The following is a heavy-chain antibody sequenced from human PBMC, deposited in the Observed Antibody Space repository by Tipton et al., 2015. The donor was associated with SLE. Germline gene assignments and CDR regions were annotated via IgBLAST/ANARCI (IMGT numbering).Heavy chain of an antibody. V-gene: IGHV3-23*01. D-gene: IGHD6-19*01. Sequence: SLRLSCAASGFTFSSYAMSWVRQAPGKGLEWVSAFSGSGGSTYYADSVKGRFTISRDNSKNTLYLQMNSLRAEDTAVYYCARLAVAATEWYFDLWGRGTLVTVSS. CDR1: GFTFSSYA. J-gene: IGHJ2*01. CDR3: ARLAVAATEWYFDL. CDR2: FSGSGGST.